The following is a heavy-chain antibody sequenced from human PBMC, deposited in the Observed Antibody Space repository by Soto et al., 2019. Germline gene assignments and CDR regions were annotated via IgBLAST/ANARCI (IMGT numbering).Heavy chain of an antibody. CDR3: ARAPRLLWFGELSVIVFDY. CDR2: ISAYNGNT. V-gene: IGHV1-18*01. D-gene: IGHD3-10*01. CDR1: GYTFTSYG. Sequence: ASVKVSCKASGYTFTSYGISWVRQAPGQGLEWMGWISAYNGNTNYAQKLQGRVTITTETSTSTTYMELRSLRSDDTAVYYCARAPRLLWFGELSVIVFDYWGQGTLVTVSS. J-gene: IGHJ4*02.